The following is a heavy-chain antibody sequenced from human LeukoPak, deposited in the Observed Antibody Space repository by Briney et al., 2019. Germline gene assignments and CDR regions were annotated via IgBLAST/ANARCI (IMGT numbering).Heavy chain of an antibody. CDR3: AKVTAMFSFVP. D-gene: IGHD2-21*02. Sequence: PSGTLSLTCGVSGGSISNNNGWSWVRQPPGKGLEWIGVFYHTGSTNYNPSLKSRVTLSVDKSKNQFSLNLSSVTVADTAVYYCAKVTAMFSFVPWGQGTLLTVST. CDR1: GGSISNNNG. CDR2: FYHTGST. V-gene: IGHV4-4*02. J-gene: IGHJ5*02.